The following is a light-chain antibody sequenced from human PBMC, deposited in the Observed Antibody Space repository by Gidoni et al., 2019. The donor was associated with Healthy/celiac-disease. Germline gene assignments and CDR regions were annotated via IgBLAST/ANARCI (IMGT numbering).Light chain of an antibody. CDR3: AAWDDSLSGYV. J-gene: IGLJ1*01. Sequence: QSVLTQPPSASGTPGQRVTISCSGSSPNIGSNYVYWYQQLPGTAPKLLIYRNNQRPSGVPDRFSGSKSGTSASLASSGLRSEDEADYYCAAWDDSLSGYVFGTGTKVTVL. CDR1: SPNIGSNY. CDR2: RNN. V-gene: IGLV1-47*01.